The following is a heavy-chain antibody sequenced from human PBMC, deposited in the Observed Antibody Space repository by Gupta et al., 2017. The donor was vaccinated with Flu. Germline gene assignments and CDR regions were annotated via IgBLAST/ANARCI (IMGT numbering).Heavy chain of an antibody. Sequence: ISWVRQAPGEGLEWMGGIITIFGTANYAQKFQGRVTITADKSTSTAYMELSSLRSEDTAVYYWARDRNGRALGGPKYYFDYWGQGTLVIVSS. D-gene: IGHD7-27*01. CDR3: ARDRNGRALGGPKYYFDY. CDR2: IITIFGTA. V-gene: IGHV1-69*06. J-gene: IGHJ4*02.